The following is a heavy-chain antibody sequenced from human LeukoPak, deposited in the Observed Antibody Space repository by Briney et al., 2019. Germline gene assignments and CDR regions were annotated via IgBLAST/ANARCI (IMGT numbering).Heavy chain of an antibody. CDR3: AKALQRWLQSHPYFDY. D-gene: IGHD5-24*01. CDR1: GFTFSSYG. Sequence: GGSLRLSCAASGFTFSSYGMHWVRQAPGKGLEWVAVISYDGSNKYYADSVKGRFTISRDNSKNTLYLQMNSLRAEDTAVYYCAKALQRWLQSHPYFDYWGQGTLVTVSS. V-gene: IGHV3-30*18. J-gene: IGHJ4*02. CDR2: ISYDGSNK.